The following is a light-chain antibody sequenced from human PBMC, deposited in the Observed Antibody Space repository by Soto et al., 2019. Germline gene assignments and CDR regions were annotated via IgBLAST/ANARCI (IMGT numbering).Light chain of an antibody. V-gene: IGLV4-60*03. Sequence: QPVLTQSSSASASLGSSVKLTCTLSSGHSSYIIAWHQQQPGKAPRYLMKLEGSGSYNKGSGVPDRFSGSSSGADRYLTISNLQSEDEADYYCETWDSKRVFGGGTKVTVL. J-gene: IGLJ2*01. CDR1: SGHSSYI. CDR3: ETWDSKRV. CDR2: LEGSGSY.